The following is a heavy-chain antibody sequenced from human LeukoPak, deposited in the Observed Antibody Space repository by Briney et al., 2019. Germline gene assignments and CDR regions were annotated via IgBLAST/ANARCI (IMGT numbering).Heavy chain of an antibody. CDR2: IYYSGST. J-gene: IGHJ4*02. CDR3: ARVGYDFRSGYLYYFDY. D-gene: IGHD3-3*01. V-gene: IGHV4-59*11. CDR1: GGSISSHY. Sequence: SETLSLTCTVSGGSISSHYWSWIRQPPGKGLEWIGYIYYSGSTNYNPSLKSRVTISVDTSKNQFSLKLSSVTAADTAVYYCARVGYDFRSGYLYYFDYWGQGTLVTVSS.